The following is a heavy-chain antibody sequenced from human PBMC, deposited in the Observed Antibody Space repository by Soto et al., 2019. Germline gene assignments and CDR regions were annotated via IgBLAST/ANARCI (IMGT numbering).Heavy chain of an antibody. D-gene: IGHD5-18*01. V-gene: IGHV1-46*01. CDR3: ARDTYITAMVKVRWFDP. CDR1: GYTFTSYY. Sequence: ASVKVSCKASGYTFTSYYMHWVRQAPGQGLEWMGIINPSGGSTSYAQKFQGRVTMTRDTSTSTVYMELSSLRSEDTAVYHCARDTYITAMVKVRWFDPWGQGTLVTVSS. J-gene: IGHJ5*02. CDR2: INPSGGST.